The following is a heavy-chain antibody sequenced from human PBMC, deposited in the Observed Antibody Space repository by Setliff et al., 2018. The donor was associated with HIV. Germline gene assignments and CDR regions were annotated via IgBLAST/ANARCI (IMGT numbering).Heavy chain of an antibody. Sequence: GGSLRLSCAASGFTFSHHGMHWVRQAPGKGLEWVAFIASDVSKTHIADSVKGRFTISRDNSKNTLYLQMSSLSADDTVVYYRTRDPTPKEVWFFSGYYSDYWGQGTLVTVSS. D-gene: IGHD2-15*01. CDR1: GFTFSHHG. CDR2: IASDVSKT. CDR3: TRDPTPKEVWFFSGYYSDY. J-gene: IGHJ4*02. V-gene: IGHV3-30*02.